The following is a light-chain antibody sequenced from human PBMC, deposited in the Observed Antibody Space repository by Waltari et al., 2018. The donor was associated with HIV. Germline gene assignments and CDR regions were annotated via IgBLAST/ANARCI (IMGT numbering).Light chain of an antibody. CDR2: DVS. V-gene: IGKV2D-29*01. CDR3: MQTLHLPLT. J-gene: IGKJ4*01. CDR1: QSLQHGTGKTH. Sequence: EIVMTQTPLSLSVTPGQPASISCKSSQSLQHGTGKTHLYWFLQKPGQPPQLLIYDVSNRFSGVPDRLRGIGSGTDFTLKISRAEADDVGLYYRMQTLHLPLTFGGGTRVEIK.